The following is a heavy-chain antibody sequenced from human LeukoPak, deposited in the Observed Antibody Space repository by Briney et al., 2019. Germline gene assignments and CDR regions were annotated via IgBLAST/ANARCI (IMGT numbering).Heavy chain of an antibody. J-gene: IGHJ3*02. D-gene: IGHD3-10*01. Sequence: PGGSPRLSCAASGFTFSNYGMHWVRQAPGKGLEGVAVIAYDGSNEDYADSVKGRFTISRDNSKNTLYLRMNSLRAEDTAVYYCAKVLYGSGIDGAFDIWGQGTMVTVSS. CDR2: IAYDGSNE. CDR1: GFTFSNYG. V-gene: IGHV3-30*18. CDR3: AKVLYGSGIDGAFDI.